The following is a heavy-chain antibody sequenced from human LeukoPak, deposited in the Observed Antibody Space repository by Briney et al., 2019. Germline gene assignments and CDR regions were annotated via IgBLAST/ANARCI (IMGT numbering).Heavy chain of an antibody. Sequence: SETLSLTCTVSGGSISSGDYYWSWIRQSPGTGLEWIGYIYYSGSTSYNPSLKSRVTISVDTSKNQFSLRLTSVTAADTAVYYCARGPNYVWGSYRYFDYWGQGTLVTVSS. CDR3: ARGPNYVWGSYRYFDY. CDR2: IYYSGST. CDR1: GGSISSGDYY. V-gene: IGHV4-30-4*01. J-gene: IGHJ4*02. D-gene: IGHD3-16*02.